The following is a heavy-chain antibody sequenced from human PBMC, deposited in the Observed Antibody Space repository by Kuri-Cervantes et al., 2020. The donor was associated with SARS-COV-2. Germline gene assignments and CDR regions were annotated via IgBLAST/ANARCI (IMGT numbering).Heavy chain of an antibody. J-gene: IGHJ4*02. CDR1: GFTFDDYG. CDR2: VSWNGSRT. Sequence: GESLKISCAASGFTFDDYGMNWVRQAPGKGLEWVSGVSWNGSRTHYADSVKGRFIISRDNSRNFLYQQMNSLRPEDMAVYYCVRHKAAAGIVAPDWGQGTLVTVSS. CDR3: VRHKAAAGIVAPD. D-gene: IGHD6-13*01. V-gene: IGHV3-19*01.